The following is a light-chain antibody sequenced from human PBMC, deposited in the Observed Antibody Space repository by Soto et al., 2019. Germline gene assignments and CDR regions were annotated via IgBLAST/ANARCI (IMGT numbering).Light chain of an antibody. CDR1: QSVRNF. Sequence: EVVLTQSPATLSLSPGERATLSCRASQSVRNFLAWYQQKPGQAPRLLIYEASNRAAGIPARFSGSGSGTAFTLTISSLEPEDFGVYYCQQRTNWPRGTFGQGTNLEI. J-gene: IGKJ2*02. V-gene: IGKV3-11*01. CDR2: EAS. CDR3: QQRTNWPRGT.